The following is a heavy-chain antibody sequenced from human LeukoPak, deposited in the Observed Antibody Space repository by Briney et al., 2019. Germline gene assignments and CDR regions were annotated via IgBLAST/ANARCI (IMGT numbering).Heavy chain of an antibody. CDR1: GFTFSSYA. D-gene: IGHD4-17*01. J-gene: IGHJ4*02. CDR3: ARDFFSTVTNLDY. CDR2: ISGSGGST. V-gene: IGHV3-23*01. Sequence: GGSLRLSCAASGFTFSSYAMSWVRQAPGKGLEWVSAISGSGGSTYYADSVKGRFTISRDNSKNTLYLQMNSLRAEDTAVYYCARDFFSTVTNLDYWGQGTLVTVSS.